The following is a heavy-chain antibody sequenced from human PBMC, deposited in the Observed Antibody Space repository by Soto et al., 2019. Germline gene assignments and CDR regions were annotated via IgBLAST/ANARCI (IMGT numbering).Heavy chain of an antibody. Sequence: GASVKVSCKASGDTFNFYTFSWVRQARGQGLEWMGRIIPMVGMSNYAQKFQGRVTIIADRSTNTTYMQLSSLRSEDTALYYCATSYGSGSRPFDYWGQGTPVTVS. CDR3: ATSYGSGSRPFDY. CDR2: IIPMVGMS. J-gene: IGHJ4*02. CDR1: GDTFNFYT. D-gene: IGHD3-10*01. V-gene: IGHV1-69*02.